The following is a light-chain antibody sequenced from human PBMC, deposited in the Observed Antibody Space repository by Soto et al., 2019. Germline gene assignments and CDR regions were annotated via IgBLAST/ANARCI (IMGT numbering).Light chain of an antibody. CDR1: QAISSW. CDR3: QQANSFQYT. J-gene: IGKJ2*01. CDR2: AAS. V-gene: IGKV1-12*01. Sequence: DIQMTQSPSSVSASVGDRVTITCRASQAISSWLAWYQQKPGKAPRLVIFAASSLQSGVPSRFSGTGFGTDFTLTISNLQPEDFATYYCQQANSFQYTFGQGTKVEIK.